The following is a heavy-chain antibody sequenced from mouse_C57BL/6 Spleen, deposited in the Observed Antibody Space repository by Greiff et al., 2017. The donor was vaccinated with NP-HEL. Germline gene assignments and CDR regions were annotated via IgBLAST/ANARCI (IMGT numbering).Heavy chain of an antibody. Sequence: QVQLQQPGAELVRPGASVKLSCKASGYTFTSYWMHWVKQRPIQGLEWIGNIDPSDSDTYYNQKFKGKATLTVDKSSSTAYMQLSSLTSEDSAVYYCAGGHYGSCLAYWGQGTALAVSS. CDR2: IDPSDSDT. D-gene: IGHD1-1*01. J-gene: IGHJ2*01. CDR3: AGGHYGSCLAY. CDR1: GYTFTSYW. V-gene: IGHV1-52*01.